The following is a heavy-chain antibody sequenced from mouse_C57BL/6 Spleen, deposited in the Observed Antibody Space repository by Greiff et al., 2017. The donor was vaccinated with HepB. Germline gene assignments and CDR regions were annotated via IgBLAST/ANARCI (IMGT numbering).Heavy chain of an antibody. CDR3: ARDGYDGVFAY. CDR2: ISSGSSTI. D-gene: IGHD2-2*01. CDR1: GFTFSDYG. V-gene: IGHV5-17*01. J-gene: IGHJ3*01. Sequence: DVKLVESGGGLVKPGGSLKLSCAASGFTFSDYGMHWVRQAPEKGLEWVAYISSGSSTIYYADTVKGRFTISRDNAKNTLFLQMTSLRSEDTAMYYCARDGYDGVFAYWGQGTLVTVSA.